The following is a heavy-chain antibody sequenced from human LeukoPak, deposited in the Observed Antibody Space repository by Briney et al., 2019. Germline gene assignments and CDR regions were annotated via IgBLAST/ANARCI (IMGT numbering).Heavy chain of an antibody. CDR3: ARGTSGIAVAGTSNWFDP. V-gene: IGHV1-8*01. J-gene: IGHJ5*02. CDR1: VYTFTSYS. D-gene: IGHD6-19*01. Sequence: VASVKVSCTASVYTFTSYSINWVRQAPRQGLEWMGWMNPNNGNTGYDQKSHGRVTMNRNTSISTEYMELSSLKSEDTAVYYCARGTSGIAVAGTSNWFDPWGEGTLVTVSS. CDR2: MNPNNGNT.